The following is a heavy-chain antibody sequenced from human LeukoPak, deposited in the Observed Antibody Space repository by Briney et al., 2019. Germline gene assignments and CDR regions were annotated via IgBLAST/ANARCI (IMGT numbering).Heavy chain of an antibody. CDR1: GGSISSSNW. D-gene: IGHD3-16*02. V-gene: IGHV4-4*02. J-gene: IGHJ4*02. CDR2: IYHSGST. CDR3: ARGGYVWGSYRYPFDY. Sequence: SGTLSLTCAVSGGSISSSNWWSWVRQPPGKGLEWIGEIYHSGSTNYNPSLKSRVTISVDKSKNQFSLKLSSVTAADTAVYYCARGGYVWGSYRYPFDYWGQGTLVTVSS.